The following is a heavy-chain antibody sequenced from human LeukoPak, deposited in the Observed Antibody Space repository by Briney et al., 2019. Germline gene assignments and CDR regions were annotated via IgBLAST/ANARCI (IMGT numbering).Heavy chain of an antibody. Sequence: GRSLRPSCEASGFTLGGKGMHWFRQAPGKGLEWGAVISYDGSNKYYADSVKGRFTISRDNSKNTLYLQMNSLRAEDTAVYYCAREVGIVGAIFDYWGQGTLVTVSS. V-gene: IGHV3-30*03. J-gene: IGHJ4*02. D-gene: IGHD1-26*01. CDR1: GFTLGGKG. CDR2: ISYDGSNK. CDR3: AREVGIVGAIFDY.